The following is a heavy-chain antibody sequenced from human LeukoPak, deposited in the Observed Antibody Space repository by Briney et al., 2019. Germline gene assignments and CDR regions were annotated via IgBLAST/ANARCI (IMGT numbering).Heavy chain of an antibody. CDR3: AKDLATVIGKDYFDY. V-gene: IGHV3-48*03. Sequence: GGSLRLSCAASGFTFSSYEMNWVRQAPGKGLEWVSYISSSGSTIYYADSVRGRFTISRDNSKNTLYLQMDSLRAEDTAVYYCAKDLATVIGKDYFDYWGQGTLVTVSS. D-gene: IGHD4-11*01. CDR1: GFTFSSYE. CDR2: ISSSGSTI. J-gene: IGHJ4*02.